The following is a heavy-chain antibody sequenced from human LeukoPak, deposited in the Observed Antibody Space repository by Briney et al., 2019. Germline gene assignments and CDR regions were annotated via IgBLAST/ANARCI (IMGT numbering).Heavy chain of an antibody. CDR2: TYYSGST. V-gene: IGHV4-59*08. CDR3: ARPYSSGWYGAFDI. CDR1: GGSIRSYY. Sequence: PSETLSLTCTVSGGSIRSYYWSWIRQPPGKGLEWIGYTYYSGSTNYNPSLKSRVTISVDTSRNQFSLKLSSVTAADTAVYYCARPYSSGWYGAFDIWGQGTMVTVSS. J-gene: IGHJ3*02. D-gene: IGHD6-19*01.